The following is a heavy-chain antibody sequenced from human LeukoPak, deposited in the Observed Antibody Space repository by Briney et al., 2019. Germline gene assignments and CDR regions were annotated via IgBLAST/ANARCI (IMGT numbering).Heavy chain of an antibody. J-gene: IGHJ3*02. CDR1: GGSISSNNW. CDR3: ARGRRDGYNYLQAFDI. D-gene: IGHD5-24*01. Sequence: SGTLSLTCAVSGGSISSNNWWSWVRQPPGKGLEWIGEVYHDGSTNYNPSLQSRVTISLDKSKNQFSLKLSSVTAADTAVYYCARGRRDGYNYLQAFDIWGQGTMVTVSS. CDR2: VYHDGST. V-gene: IGHV4-4*02.